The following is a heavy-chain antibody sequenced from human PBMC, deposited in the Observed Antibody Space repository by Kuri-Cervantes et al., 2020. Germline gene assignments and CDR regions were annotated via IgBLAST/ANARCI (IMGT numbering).Heavy chain of an antibody. D-gene: IGHD1-26*01. CDR3: ARDTGSGSYYHYYYYMDV. Sequence: ASVKVSCKASGYTFTSYDINWVRQATGQGLEWMGWMNPNSGNTGYAQKFQGRVTMTRNTSISTAYMELSSLRSEDTAVYYCARDTGSGSYYHYYYYMDVWGKGTTVTVSS. CDR1: GYTFTSYD. V-gene: IGHV1-8*02. J-gene: IGHJ6*03. CDR2: MNPNSGNT.